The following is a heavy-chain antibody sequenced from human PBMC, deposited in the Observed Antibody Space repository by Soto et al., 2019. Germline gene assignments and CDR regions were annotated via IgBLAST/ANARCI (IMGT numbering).Heavy chain of an antibody. CDR3: ATIAGNSSSAKNWFDP. V-gene: IGHV1-24*01. Sequence: ASVKVSCKVSGYTLTELSMHCVRQAPGKGLEWMGGFDPEDGETIYAQKFQGRVTMTEDTSTDTAYMELSSLRSEDTAVYYCATIAGNSSSAKNWFDPWGQGTLVTVSS. J-gene: IGHJ5*02. D-gene: IGHD6-13*01. CDR2: FDPEDGET. CDR1: GYTLTELS.